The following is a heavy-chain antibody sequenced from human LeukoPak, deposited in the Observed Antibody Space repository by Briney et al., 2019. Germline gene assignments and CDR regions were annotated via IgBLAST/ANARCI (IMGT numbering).Heavy chain of an antibody. J-gene: IGHJ6*04. V-gene: IGHV3-30*04. CDR2: IAYDGSNK. Sequence: GGSLRLSCAASGFTFNSYAMHWVRQAPGKGLEWVAVIAYDGSNKYYADSVKGRFTISRDNSKNTLYLQMNSLGAEDTAVYYCAREPAPIVVVPAASRYYYYYYGMDVWGKGTTVTVSS. D-gene: IGHD2-2*01. CDR1: GFTFNSYA. CDR3: AREPAPIVVVPAASRYYYYYYGMDV.